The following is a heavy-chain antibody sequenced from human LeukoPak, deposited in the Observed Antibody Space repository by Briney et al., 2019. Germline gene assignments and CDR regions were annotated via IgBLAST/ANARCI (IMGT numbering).Heavy chain of an antibody. CDR2: ISWNSDRI. CDR1: GFTFHDYA. J-gene: IGHJ4*02. Sequence: GESLRLSCAASGFTFHDYAMHWVRQAPGKGLEWVSGISWNSDRIDYADSVKGRFTISRDNSKNSLYLQMNSLIVDDTALYYCTKGSGPVVTPTFDYWGQGALVTVSS. D-gene: IGHD2-21*02. CDR3: TKGSGPVVTPTFDY. V-gene: IGHV3-9*01.